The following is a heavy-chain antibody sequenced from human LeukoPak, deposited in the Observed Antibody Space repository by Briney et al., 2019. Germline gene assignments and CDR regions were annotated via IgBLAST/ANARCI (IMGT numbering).Heavy chain of an antibody. J-gene: IGHJ4*02. D-gene: IGHD3-16*02. CDR1: GGSFSGYY. V-gene: IGHV4-34*01. CDR2: IHHRGST. CDR3: ARARYDYVWGSYRLFNFDY. Sequence: SETLSLTCAVDGGSFSGYYWSWIRQPPGKGLDWIGEIHHRGSTNYNSSLKSRVTISVDTSKNQFSLKLSSVTAADTAVYYCARARYDYVWGSYRLFNFDYWGQGTLVTVPS.